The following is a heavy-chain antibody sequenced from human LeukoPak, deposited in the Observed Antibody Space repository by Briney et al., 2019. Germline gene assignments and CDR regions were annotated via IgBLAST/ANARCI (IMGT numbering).Heavy chain of an antibody. V-gene: IGHV5-51*01. CDR2: IYPGDSDT. J-gene: IGHJ4*02. CDR3: ARQAVTTGYYFDY. Sequence: GESLKISCKAFGYSFTSYWIGWVRQMPGKGLEWMGIIYPGDSDTRYSPSFQGQVTISADKSISTAYLQWSSLKASDTAMYYCARQAVTTGYYFDYWGQGALVTVSS. D-gene: IGHD4-17*01. CDR1: GYSFTSYW.